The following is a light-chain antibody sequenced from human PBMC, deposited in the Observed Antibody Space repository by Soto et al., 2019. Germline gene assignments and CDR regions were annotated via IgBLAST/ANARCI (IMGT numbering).Light chain of an antibody. CDR3: QQANSIPIT. V-gene: IGKV1-12*01. CDR2: AAS. J-gene: IGKJ5*01. CDR1: QGVSSC. Sequence: DIQMTQSPSSVSASVGDRVTITCRASQGVSSCVAWYQQKPGKAPKLLIYAASSLQSGVPLRFSGRGSGTEFTLTISSLQPEDFGPYYCQQANSIPITFGAGTRLEIK.